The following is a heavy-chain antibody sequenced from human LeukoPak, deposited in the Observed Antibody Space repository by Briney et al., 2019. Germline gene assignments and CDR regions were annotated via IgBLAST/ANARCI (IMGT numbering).Heavy chain of an antibody. Sequence: SETLSLTCAVYGGSFSGYYWSWIRQPPGKGLEWIGEINHSGSTNYNPSLKSRVTISVDTSKNQFSLKLSSVTAADTAVYYCARADCSSTSCYLDYWGQGTLVTVSS. J-gene: IGHJ4*02. V-gene: IGHV4-34*01. D-gene: IGHD2-2*01. CDR1: GGSFSGYY. CDR3: ARADCSSTSCYLDY. CDR2: INHSGST.